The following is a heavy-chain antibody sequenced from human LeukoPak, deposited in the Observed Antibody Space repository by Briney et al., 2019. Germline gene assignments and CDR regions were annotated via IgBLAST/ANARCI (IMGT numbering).Heavy chain of an antibody. CDR2: IYYSGST. D-gene: IGHD6-6*01. V-gene: IGHV4-39*01. CDR1: GGSISSSSYY. J-gene: IGHJ4*02. CDR3: ASRSARIAARLYYFDY. Sequence: SETLSLTCTVSGGSISSSSYYWGWIRQPPGKGLEWIGSIYYSGSTYYNPSLKSRVTISVDTSKNQFSLKLSSVTAADTAVYYCASRSARIAARLYYFDYWGQGTQVTVSS.